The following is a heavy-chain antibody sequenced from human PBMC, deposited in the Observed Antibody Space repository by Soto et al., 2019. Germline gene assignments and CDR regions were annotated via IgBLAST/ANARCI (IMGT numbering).Heavy chain of an antibody. V-gene: IGHV1-24*01. CDR3: ATGGSRYYDSSGYYAPPDY. Sequence: QVQLVQSGAEVKKPGASVKVSCKVSGYTLTEISMHWVRQAPGKGLEWMGGFDPEDGETIYAQKFQGRVTMTEDTSTDTAYMELSSLRSEDTAVYYCATGGSRYYDSSGYYAPPDYWGQGTLVTVSS. CDR2: FDPEDGET. J-gene: IGHJ4*02. CDR1: GYTLTEIS. D-gene: IGHD3-22*01.